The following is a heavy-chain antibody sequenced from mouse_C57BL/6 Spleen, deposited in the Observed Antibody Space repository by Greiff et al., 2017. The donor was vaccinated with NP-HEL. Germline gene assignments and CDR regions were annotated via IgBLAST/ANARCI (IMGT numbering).Heavy chain of an antibody. J-gene: IGHJ3*01. D-gene: IGHD1-2*01. CDR3: VRDNSAGAWFAY. V-gene: IGHV10-3*01. Sequence: DVQLVESGGGLVQPKGSLKLSCAASGFTFNTYAMHWVRQAPGKGLEWVARIRSKSSNYATYYADSVKDRFTISRDDSQSMLYLQMNNLKTEDTARYYGVRDNSAGAWFAYWGQGTLVTVSA. CDR1: GFTFNTYA. CDR2: IRSKSSNYAT.